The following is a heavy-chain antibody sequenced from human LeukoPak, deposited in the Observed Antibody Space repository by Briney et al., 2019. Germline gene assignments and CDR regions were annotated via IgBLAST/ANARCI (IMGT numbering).Heavy chain of an antibody. J-gene: IGHJ3*02. CDR1: GGSIGSYY. CDR2: IYTSGST. D-gene: IGHD2-2*01. Sequence: SETLSLTCTVSGGSIGSYYWSWIRQPPGKGLEWIGYIYTSGSTNYNPSLKSRVTISVDTSKNQFSLKLSSVTAADTAVYYCARYCSSTSCYGAFDIWGQGTMVTVSS. CDR3: ARYCSSTSCYGAFDI. V-gene: IGHV4-4*09.